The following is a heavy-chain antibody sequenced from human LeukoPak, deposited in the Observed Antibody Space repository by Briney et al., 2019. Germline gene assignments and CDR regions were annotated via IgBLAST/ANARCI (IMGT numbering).Heavy chain of an antibody. V-gene: IGHV3-23*01. Sequence: PGGSLRLSCAASGFTFSSYAMSWVRQAPGKGLEWVSAISGSGGSTYYADSVKGRFTISRDNSKNTLYLQMTSLRAEDTAVYYCAKVFRRFGVKKPHDYWGQGTLVTVSS. CDR1: GFTFSSYA. J-gene: IGHJ4*02. D-gene: IGHD3-10*01. CDR3: AKVFRRFGVKKPHDY. CDR2: ISGSGGST.